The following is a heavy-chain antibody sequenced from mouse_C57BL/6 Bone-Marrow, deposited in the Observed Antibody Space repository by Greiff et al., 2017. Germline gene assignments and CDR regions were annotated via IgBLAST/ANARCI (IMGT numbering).Heavy chain of an antibody. J-gene: IGHJ2*01. CDR1: GFSLSTSGMG. Sequence: QVTLKESGPGILQSSQTLSLTCSFSGFSLSTSGMGVSWIRQPSGKGLEWLAHIYWDDDKRYNPSLKRRLTISKDTSRKQVFLKVTSVDTADTATYYCARIYYGYDGFDYWGQGTTLTVSS. CDR3: ARIYYGYDGFDY. CDR2: IYWDDDK. D-gene: IGHD2-2*01. V-gene: IGHV8-12*01.